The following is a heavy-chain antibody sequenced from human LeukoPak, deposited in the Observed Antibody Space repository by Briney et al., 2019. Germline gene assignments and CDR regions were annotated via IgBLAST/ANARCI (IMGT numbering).Heavy chain of an antibody. V-gene: IGHV1-2*02. CDR1: GYTFTGYY. D-gene: IGHD1-26*01. CDR2: INPNSGGT. Sequence: ASVKVSCKASGYTFTGYYMHWVRQAPGQGLEWMGWINPNSGGTNYAQKFQGRVTMTRDTSISTAYMELSRLGSDDTAVYYCARNQGARDAFDIWGQGTMVTVSS. J-gene: IGHJ3*02. CDR3: ARNQGARDAFDI.